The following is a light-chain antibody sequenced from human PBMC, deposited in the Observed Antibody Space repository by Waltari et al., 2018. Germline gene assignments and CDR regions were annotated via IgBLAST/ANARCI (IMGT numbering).Light chain of an antibody. CDR2: GAS. Sequence: DIQMTQSTSSVSASVGERVPITCRASQGIGTWLAWYQQKPGKAPKVLIYGASTLLTGVPSRFSGSGSGTEFTLTITGLQPEDFATYFCQQGNSFPPTFGQGTRVEV. V-gene: IGKV1-12*01. J-gene: IGKJ1*01. CDR3: QQGNSFPPT. CDR1: QGIGTW.